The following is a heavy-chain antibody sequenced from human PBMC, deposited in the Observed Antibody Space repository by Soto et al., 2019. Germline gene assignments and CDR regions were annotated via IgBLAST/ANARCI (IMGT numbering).Heavy chain of an antibody. CDR2: IIPILGIA. CDR1: GGTFSSYT. Sequence: QVQLVQSGAEVKKPGSSVKVSCKASGGTFSSYTISWVRQAPGQGLEWMGRIIPILGIANYAQKFQGRVTITPDKSTSTAYMELSSLRSEDTAVYYCAKERGPMVTWDYWGQGTLVTVSS. V-gene: IGHV1-69*08. D-gene: IGHD4-17*01. CDR3: AKERGPMVTWDY. J-gene: IGHJ4*02.